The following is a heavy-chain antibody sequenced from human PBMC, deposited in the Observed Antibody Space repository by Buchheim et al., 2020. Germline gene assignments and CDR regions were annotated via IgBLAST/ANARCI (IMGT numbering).Heavy chain of an antibody. CDR2: IKQDGSEK. V-gene: IGHV3-7*01. CDR3: ARDPTLNPLGWNYYYYGMDV. Sequence: EVQLVKSGGGLVQPGGSLRLSCAASGFTFSSYWMSWVRQAPGKGLEWVANIKQDGSEKYYVDSVKGRFTISRDNAKNSLYLQMNSLRAEDTAVYYCARDPTLNPLGWNYYYYGMDVWGQGTT. J-gene: IGHJ6*02. CDR1: GFTFSSYW. D-gene: IGHD3-3*01.